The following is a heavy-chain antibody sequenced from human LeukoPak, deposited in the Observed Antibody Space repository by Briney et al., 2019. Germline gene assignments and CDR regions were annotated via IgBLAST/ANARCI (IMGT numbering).Heavy chain of an antibody. Sequence: PGGSLRLSCAASGFSFSNYGMHWVRQAPGKGLEWVAVIWYDGSNKYYADSVKGRFIISRDNSKNTLYVQMSSLRAEDTAVYYCARSNNGGWGYCDYWGQGSLVTVSS. V-gene: IGHV3-33*01. CDR1: GFSFSNYG. D-gene: IGHD3-16*01. CDR2: IWYDGSNK. CDR3: ARSNNGGWGYCDY. J-gene: IGHJ4*02.